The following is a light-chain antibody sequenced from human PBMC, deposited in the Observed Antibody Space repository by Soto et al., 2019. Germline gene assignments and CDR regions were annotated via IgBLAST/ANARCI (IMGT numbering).Light chain of an antibody. J-gene: IGLJ2*01. V-gene: IGLV1-51*01. CDR1: SSTIGNNY. CDR3: GTWDSNLDNGVV. CDR2: DNY. Sequence: QSVLTQPPSVSAAPGQRVTMFCSGSSSTIGNNYVSWYQQLPGTAPILLIYDNYYRPSGIPDRFSGSKSGTSATLVITGVQTGDEADYYCGTWDSNLDNGVVFGGGTKVTVL.